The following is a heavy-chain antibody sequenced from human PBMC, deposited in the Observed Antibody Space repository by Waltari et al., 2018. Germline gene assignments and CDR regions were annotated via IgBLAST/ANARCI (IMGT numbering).Heavy chain of an antibody. Sequence: EAQLVESGGGLVQPGGSLRLSCVVSGLSVSHVDMSWVRQAPGKRLKWVSYIAGRDGATYYADSVKGGFTISRDNVKNSLYLQIDSLRVDDTGIYYCAADWLANWGQGTLVTVSS. CDR3: AADWLAN. V-gene: IGHV3-48*03. D-gene: IGHD6-19*01. CDR2: IAGRDGAT. J-gene: IGHJ4*02. CDR1: GLSVSHVD.